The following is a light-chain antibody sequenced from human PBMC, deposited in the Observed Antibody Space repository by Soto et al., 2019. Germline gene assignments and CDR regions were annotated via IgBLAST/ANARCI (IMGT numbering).Light chain of an antibody. J-gene: IGKJ2*01. Sequence: EIVLTQSPGTLSLSPGERATLSCRASQSVSSSYLAWYQQKPGQAPRLLIYGASSMSTGIQDRFSGSGSGTDFTLTISRLEPEDCAVYYCQQDCSSPQTFGQGTKLEIK. CDR3: QQDCSSPQT. V-gene: IGKV3-20*01. CDR2: GAS. CDR1: QSVSSSY.